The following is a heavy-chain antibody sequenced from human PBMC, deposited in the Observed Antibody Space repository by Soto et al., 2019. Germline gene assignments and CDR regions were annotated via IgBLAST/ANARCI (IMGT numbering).Heavy chain of an antibody. Sequence: QVQLQESGPGLVKPSETLSLTCAVSDGSISSYFWNWIRQSPGKGLEWIGYIYYNGNSLYNPSLKSRITMSVDTSKNQFSLKLTSVTAADTAVYFCAKWNENWNAIDYWGQGTLVTVSS. V-gene: IGHV4-59*03. CDR2: IYYNGNS. J-gene: IGHJ4*02. CDR3: AKWNENWNAIDY. D-gene: IGHD1-1*01. CDR1: DGSISSYF.